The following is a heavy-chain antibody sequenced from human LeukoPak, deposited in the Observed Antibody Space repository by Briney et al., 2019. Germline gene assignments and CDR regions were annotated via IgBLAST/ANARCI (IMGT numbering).Heavy chain of an antibody. CDR1: GFTFSIYT. Sequence: GGSLRLSCAASGFTFSIYTMNGVREPPGKALEGGSNIGTSSSTIYYADSVKGRFTISRDNAKNSLYLQMNSLRADDTAVYYCARFAAGGSYYYYMDVWGKGTTVTVSS. CDR2: IGTSSSTI. V-gene: IGHV3-48*01. D-gene: IGHD6-25*01. CDR3: ARFAAGGSYYYYMDV. J-gene: IGHJ6*03.